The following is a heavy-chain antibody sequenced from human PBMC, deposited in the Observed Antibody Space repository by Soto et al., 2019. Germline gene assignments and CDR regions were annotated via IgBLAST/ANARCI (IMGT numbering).Heavy chain of an antibody. V-gene: IGHV4-59*01. J-gene: IGHJ6*02. CDR3: ARVYGSGSYGYYYYGMDV. Sequence: SETLSLTCTVSGGSISSYYWSWIRQPPGKGLEWIGYIYYSGSTNYNPSLKSRVTISVDTSKNQFSLKLSSVTAADTAVYYCARVYGSGSYGYYYYGMDVWGQGTTVTVSS. CDR1: GGSISSYY. CDR2: IYYSGST. D-gene: IGHD3-10*01.